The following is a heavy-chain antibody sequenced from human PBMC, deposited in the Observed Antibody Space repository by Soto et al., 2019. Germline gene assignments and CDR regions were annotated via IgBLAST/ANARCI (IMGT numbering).Heavy chain of an antibody. CDR2: IHNSGTT. CDR3: ARDRRDWFDP. CDR1: GGSISSGGYY. J-gene: IGHJ5*02. V-gene: IGHV4-31*03. Sequence: QVQLLESGPGLVKPSQTLSLTCTVSGGSISSGGYYWSWIRQHPGKGLEYIGYIHNSGTTYYNPSLKSRVTISRDSSKNHFSLRLSSVTAVDTAVYYCARDRRDWFDPWGQGTLVTVYS.